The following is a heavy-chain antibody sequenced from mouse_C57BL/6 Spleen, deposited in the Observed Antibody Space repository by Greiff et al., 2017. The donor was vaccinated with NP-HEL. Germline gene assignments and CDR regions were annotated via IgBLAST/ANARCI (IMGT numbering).Heavy chain of an antibody. CDR2: INPSTGGT. CDR3: ARWIDYDYDWFAY. J-gene: IGHJ3*01. Sequence: EVQLQQSGPELVKPGASVKISCKASGYSFTGYYMNWVKQSPEKSLEWIGEINPSTGGTTYNQKFKAKATLTVDKSSSTAYMQLKSLKSEDSAVYYCARWIDYDYDWFAYWGQGTLVTVSA. V-gene: IGHV1-42*01. CDR1: GYSFTGYY. D-gene: IGHD2-4*01.